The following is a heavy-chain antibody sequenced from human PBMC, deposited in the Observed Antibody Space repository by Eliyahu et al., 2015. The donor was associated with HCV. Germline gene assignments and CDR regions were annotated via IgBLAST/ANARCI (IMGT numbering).Heavy chain of an antibody. D-gene: IGHD5-18*01. V-gene: IGHV3-30*03. CDR2: ISYDGSNK. Sequence: QVQLVESGGGVVQPGRSLRLSCAASGFTFSSYGXHWVRXAPGKGLEWVAVISYDGSNKYYADSVKGRFTISRDNSKNTLYLQMNSLRAEDTAVYYCARTGEPKRGYSYGYNYYYYGMDVWGQGTTVTVSS. J-gene: IGHJ6*02. CDR1: GFTFSSYG. CDR3: ARTGEPKRGYSYGYNYYYYGMDV.